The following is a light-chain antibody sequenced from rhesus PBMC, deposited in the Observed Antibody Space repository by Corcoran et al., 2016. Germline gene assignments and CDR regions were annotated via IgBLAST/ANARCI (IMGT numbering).Light chain of an antibody. V-gene: IGKV3-42*03. Sequence: EIVMTQSPATLSLSPGERATLSCRASQSVSSNLAWYQQNPGQAPSLLIYGASSRATGIPDRFSGSGSGTDFTITISSLEPEDFAVYYCQQYSNWPLTFGGGTKVEIK. J-gene: IGKJ4*01. CDR3: QQYSNWPLT. CDR2: GAS. CDR1: QSVSSN.